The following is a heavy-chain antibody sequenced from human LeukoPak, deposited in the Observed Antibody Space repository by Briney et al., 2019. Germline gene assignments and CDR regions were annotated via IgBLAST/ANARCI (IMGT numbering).Heavy chain of an antibody. D-gene: IGHD4-11*01. CDR3: ARDRGSYSNSRRYYYYYMDV. CDR2: INPNSGGT. V-gene: IGHV1-2*02. CDR1: GYTFTSYG. Sequence: ASVKVSCKASGYTFTSYGISWVRQAPGQGLEWMGWINPNSGGTNYAQKFQGRVTMTRDTSISTAYMELSRLRSDDTAVYYCARDRGSYSNSRRYYYYYMDVWGKGTTVTVSS. J-gene: IGHJ6*03.